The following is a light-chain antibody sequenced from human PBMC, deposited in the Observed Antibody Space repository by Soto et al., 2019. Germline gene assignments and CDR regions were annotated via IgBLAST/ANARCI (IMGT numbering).Light chain of an antibody. V-gene: IGKV3-15*01. CDR1: QSVTNN. CDR3: QQYYSIPGT. J-gene: IGKJ1*01. CDR2: GAS. Sequence: EIVLTQSPGTLSLSPGERATLSCRASQSVTNNQFAWFRQKPGQAPRLLIYGASTRATGIPARFSGSGSGTEFTLTISSLQAEDVAVYYCQQYYSIPGTFGQGTKVDI.